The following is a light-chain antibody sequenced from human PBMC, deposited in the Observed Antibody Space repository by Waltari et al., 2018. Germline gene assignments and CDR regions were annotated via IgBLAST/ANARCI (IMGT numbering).Light chain of an antibody. CDR1: KNVYPW. CDR2: QTS. J-gene: IGKJ1*01. Sequence: TKMTQSPSTLSAFVGARVTTTGRATKNVYPWLACHQQKPGKAPKLLIYQTSTLESGVPSRFSGSGSGTEFTLTISSLQPDDFATYYCLQYNGEPRTFGPGTKVEVK. V-gene: IGKV1-5*03. CDR3: LQYNGEPRT.